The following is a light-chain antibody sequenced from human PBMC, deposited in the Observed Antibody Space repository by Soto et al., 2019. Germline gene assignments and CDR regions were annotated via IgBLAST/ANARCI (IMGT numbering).Light chain of an antibody. Sequence: EIVLTQSPGPLSLSPGERVTLSCRASQSVSSSYLGWFQQRPGQATRLLIYDTSNRATGIPDRFSGSGSGTDFTLTISRLAPEDFAVYYCHQYSCPPYTVGQWTKLEIK. CDR3: HQYSCPPYT. V-gene: IGKV3-20*01. CDR2: DTS. CDR1: QSVSSSY. J-gene: IGKJ2*01.